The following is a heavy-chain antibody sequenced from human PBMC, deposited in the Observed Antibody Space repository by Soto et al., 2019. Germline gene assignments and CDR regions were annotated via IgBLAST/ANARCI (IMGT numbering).Heavy chain of an antibody. CDR3: ARGDSSGYYYYGMDV. V-gene: IGHV3-30-3*01. CDR1: GFTFSSYA. D-gene: IGHD6-19*01. Sequence: QVQLVESGGGVVQPGRSLRLSCAASGFTFSSYAMHWVRQAPGKGLEWVAVISYDGSNKYYADSVKGRFTISRDNSKNTLYLQMNSLRAEDTAVYYCARGDSSGYYYYGMDVWGQGTTVTVSS. J-gene: IGHJ6*02. CDR2: ISYDGSNK.